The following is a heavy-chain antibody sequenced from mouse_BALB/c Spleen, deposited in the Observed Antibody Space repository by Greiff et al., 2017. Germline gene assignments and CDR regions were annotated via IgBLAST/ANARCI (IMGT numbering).Heavy chain of an antibody. J-gene: IGHJ3*01. D-gene: IGHD2-1*01. CDR2: ISYSGST. CDR1: GDSITSGY. CDR3: ASPYGNYKPWFAY. V-gene: IGHV3-8*02. Sequence: EVKLMESGPSLVKPSQTLSLTCSVTGDSITSGYWNWIRKFPGNKLEYMGYISYSGSTYYNPSLKSRISITRDTSKNQYYLQLNSVTTEDTATYYCASPYGNYKPWFAYWGQGTLVTVSA.